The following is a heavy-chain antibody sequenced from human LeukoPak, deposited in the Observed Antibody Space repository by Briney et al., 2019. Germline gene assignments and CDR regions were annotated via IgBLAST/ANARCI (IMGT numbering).Heavy chain of an antibody. CDR1: GFTFSNYV. V-gene: IGHV3-30*18. CDR3: AKDWGFQYNSGSYCEF. D-gene: IGHD3-10*01. J-gene: IGHJ4*02. CDR2: TSYNGGNK. Sequence: GASLRLSCAASGFTFSNYVMHWARKAPGKGLEWVASTSYNGGNKFYADSVKGRFTISRDNSKNTLYLQMDSLRVEDTAVYYCAKDWGFQYNSGSYCEFWGQGTLVTVSS.